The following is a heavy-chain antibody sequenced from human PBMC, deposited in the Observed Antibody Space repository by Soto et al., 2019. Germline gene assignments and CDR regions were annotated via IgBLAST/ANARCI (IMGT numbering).Heavy chain of an antibody. J-gene: IGHJ4*02. CDR2: IIPIFGSA. V-gene: IGHV1-69*13. Sequence: ASVKVSCKASGGTFSSYAISWVRQAPGQGLEWMGGIIPIFGSANYAQKFQGRVTITADESTSTAYMELSSLRSEDTAVYYCARDRHCSSTSCYQYYFDYWGQGTLVTVSS. CDR1: GGTFSSYA. CDR3: ARDRHCSSTSCYQYYFDY. D-gene: IGHD2-2*01.